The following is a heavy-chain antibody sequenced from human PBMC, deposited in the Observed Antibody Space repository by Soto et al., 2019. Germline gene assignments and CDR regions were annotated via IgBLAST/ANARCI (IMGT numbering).Heavy chain of an antibody. CDR2: IYYSGST. D-gene: IGHD3-3*01. Sequence: PSETLSLTCTVSGGSISSSSYYWGWIRQPPGKGLEWIGSIYYSGSTYYNPSLKSRVTISVDTSKNQFSLKLSSVTAADTAVYYCARHDAGVNKHDFWSGEYYYYGMDVWGQGTTVTVSS. CDR3: ARHDAGVNKHDFWSGEYYYYGMDV. V-gene: IGHV4-39*01. J-gene: IGHJ6*02. CDR1: GGSISSSSYY.